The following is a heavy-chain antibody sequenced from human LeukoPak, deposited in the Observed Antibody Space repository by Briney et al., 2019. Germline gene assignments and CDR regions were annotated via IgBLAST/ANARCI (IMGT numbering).Heavy chain of an antibody. CDR1: GYTFTSYD. V-gene: IGHV1-8*03. Sequence: ASVKVSCKASGYTFTSYDINWVRQATGQGLEWMGWMNPNSGNTGYAQKFQGRVTITRNTSISKAYMELSSLRSEDTAVYYCARELSSRRSGFNWFDPWGQGTLVTVSS. CDR2: MNPNSGNT. CDR3: ARELSSRRSGFNWFDP. D-gene: IGHD5-12*01. J-gene: IGHJ5*02.